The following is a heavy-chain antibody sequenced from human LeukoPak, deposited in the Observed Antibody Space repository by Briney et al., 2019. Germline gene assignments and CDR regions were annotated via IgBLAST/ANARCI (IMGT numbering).Heavy chain of an antibody. Sequence: GGSLRLSCAASGFTFSTYWMTWVRQAPGKGLDWVANIKQDGSEIEYVDSVKGRFSISRDNAENSLYLQMNNLRVEDTAVYYCAKWRWLQSEFDYWGQGTLVTVSS. J-gene: IGHJ4*02. CDR3: AKWRWLQSEFDY. CDR1: GFTFSTYW. CDR2: IKQDGSEI. D-gene: IGHD5-24*01. V-gene: IGHV3-7*01.